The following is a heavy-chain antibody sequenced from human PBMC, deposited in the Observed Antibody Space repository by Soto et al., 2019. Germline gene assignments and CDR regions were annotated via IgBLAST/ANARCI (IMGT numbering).Heavy chain of an antibody. D-gene: IGHD5-18*01. CDR3: ARGQDSYGYVADY. Sequence: EVQLLESGGGLVQPGGSLRLSCAASGFTFSSYAMSWVRQAPGKGLEWVSAISGSGGSTYYADSVKGRFTISRDNSKNTLYLQMNSLRAEDTAVYYCARGQDSYGYVADYWGQGTLVTVSS. CDR2: ISGSGGST. V-gene: IGHV3-23*01. CDR1: GFTFSSYA. J-gene: IGHJ4*02.